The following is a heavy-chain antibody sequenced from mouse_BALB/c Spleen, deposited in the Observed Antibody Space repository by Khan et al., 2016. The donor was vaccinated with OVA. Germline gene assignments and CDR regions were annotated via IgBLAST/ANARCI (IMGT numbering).Heavy chain of an antibody. CDR2: ISSGGDYT. Sequence: EVQLVESGGDLVKPGGSLKLSCAASGFTFSSYSMSWVRQTPDKRLEWVASISSGGDYTYYPDSVTGLFTISRDNAKNTLYLQMSDLKSENSAMYYCADHLTGSFAYGGQGTLVTVSA. J-gene: IGHJ3*01. CDR3: ADHLTGSFAY. V-gene: IGHV5-6*01. CDR1: GFTFSSYS. D-gene: IGHD4-1*01.